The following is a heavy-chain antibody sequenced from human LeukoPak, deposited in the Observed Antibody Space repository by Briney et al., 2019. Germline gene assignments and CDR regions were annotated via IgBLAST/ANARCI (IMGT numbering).Heavy chain of an antibody. V-gene: IGHV3-48*02. J-gene: IGHJ4*02. CDR1: GSTFSSYR. CDR3: ARDPATSGWYFDY. D-gene: IGHD6-19*01. CDR2: ISSSSSTI. Sequence: PGGSLRLSCAASGSTFSSYRMNWVRQAPGKGLEWVSYISSSSSTIYYADSVKGRFTISRDNAKNSLYLQMNSLRDEDTAVYYCARDPATSGWYFDYWGQGTLVTVSS.